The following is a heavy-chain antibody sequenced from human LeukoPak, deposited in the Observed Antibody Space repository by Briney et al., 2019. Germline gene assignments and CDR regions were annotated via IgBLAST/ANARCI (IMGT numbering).Heavy chain of an antibody. J-gene: IGHJ3*02. CDR1: GGSISSSSYY. V-gene: IGHV4-39*01. Sequence: SETLSLTCAVSGGSISSSSYYWGWIRQPPGKGLEWIGSICYSGSTYYNPSLKSRVTISVDTSKNQFSLKLSSVTAADTAVYYCARVGYNDAFDIWGQGTMVTVSS. CDR3: ARVGYNDAFDI. D-gene: IGHD5-24*01. CDR2: ICYSGST.